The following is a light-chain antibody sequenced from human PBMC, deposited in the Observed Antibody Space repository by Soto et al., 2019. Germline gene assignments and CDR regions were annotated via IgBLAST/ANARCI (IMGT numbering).Light chain of an antibody. CDR3: QQLNSYPLT. CDR1: QGISSY. V-gene: IGKV1-9*01. J-gene: IGKJ4*01. CDR2: SAS. Sequence: DIQLTQSPSFLSASVGDRVTITCRASQGISSYLAWYQQKPGKAPNLLIYSASTLQSGVPSRFSGSGSGTEFTLTISSLQPEDVATYYWQQLNSYPLTFGGGTKVEIK.